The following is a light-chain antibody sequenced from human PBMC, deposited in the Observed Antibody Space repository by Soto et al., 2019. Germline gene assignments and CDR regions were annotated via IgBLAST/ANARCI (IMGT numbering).Light chain of an antibody. J-gene: IGKJ4*01. CDR2: VAS. V-gene: IGKV1-39*01. CDR1: QSISSY. CDR3: QQSYTTPLT. Sequence: DIQMTQSPSSLSASVGDRVTITCRASQSISSYLNWYQQKPGRAPTVLIYVASSLQSGVPSRFSGGGSGTAFNLTISSLQPEDFATYYCQQSYTTPLTFGGGTKVEIK.